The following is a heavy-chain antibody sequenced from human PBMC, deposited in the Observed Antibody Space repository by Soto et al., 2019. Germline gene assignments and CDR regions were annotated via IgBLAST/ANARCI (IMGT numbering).Heavy chain of an antibody. D-gene: IGHD3-16*01. CDR2: IIPILGIA. CDR3: VWGEDNYYYYYGMDV. J-gene: IGHJ6*02. V-gene: IGHV1-69*04. CDR1: GGTFSSYA. Sequence: ASVKVSCKASGGTFSSYAISWVRQAPGEGLEWMGRIIPILGIANYAQKFQGRVTITADKSTSTAYMELSSLGSEDTAVYYCVWGEDNYYYYYGMDVWGQGTTVTVSS.